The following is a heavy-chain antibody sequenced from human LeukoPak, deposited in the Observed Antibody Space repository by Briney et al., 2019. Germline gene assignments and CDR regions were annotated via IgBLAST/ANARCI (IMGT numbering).Heavy chain of an antibody. D-gene: IGHD6-19*01. J-gene: IGHJ4*02. CDR3: ARIGIAVAGTGSFDY. CDR1: GFTFSSYG. Sequence: GGSLRLSCAASGFTFSSYGMHWVRQAPGKGLEWMAIIWNDGSKEYYADSVKGRFTISRDNAKNSLYLQMNSLRAEDTALYYCARIGIAVAGTGSFDYWGQGTLVTVSS. V-gene: IGHV3-33*01. CDR2: IWNDGSKE.